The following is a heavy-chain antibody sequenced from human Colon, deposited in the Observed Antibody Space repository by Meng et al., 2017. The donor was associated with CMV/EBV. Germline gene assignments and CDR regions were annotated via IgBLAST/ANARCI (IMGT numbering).Heavy chain of an antibody. CDR3: ARDPYIKAFDL. CDR1: GFSFTSYW. D-gene: IGHD4-11*01. CDR2: MNAEGTII. J-gene: IGHJ3*01. V-gene: IGHV3-74*01. Sequence: GGSLRLSCAASGFSFTSYWMHWVRQAPGKGLVWISGMNAEGTIINNADSVKGRFTISRDNARNSLYLQIHSLRVEDTAVYYCARDPYIKAFDLWGQGTMVTVSS.